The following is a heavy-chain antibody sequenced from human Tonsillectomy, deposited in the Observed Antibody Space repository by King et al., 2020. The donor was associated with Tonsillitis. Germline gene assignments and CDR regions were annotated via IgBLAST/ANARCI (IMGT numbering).Heavy chain of an antibody. CDR3: ERVDVDVELAPDGTDDYGMDL. D-gene: IGHD1/OR15-1a*01. Sequence: VQLVESGGGLVLPGGSLRVSCAASGFPFRNYWMHWVRQAPGKGLVWVSRINSDGSITKYAESVKGRFTISRDNAKNTLYIQMNSLRADDTGRYYCERVDVDVELAPDGTDDYGMDLWGQGTTVTVSS. V-gene: IGHV3-74*03. CDR2: INSDGSIT. J-gene: IGHJ6*02. CDR1: GFPFRNYW.